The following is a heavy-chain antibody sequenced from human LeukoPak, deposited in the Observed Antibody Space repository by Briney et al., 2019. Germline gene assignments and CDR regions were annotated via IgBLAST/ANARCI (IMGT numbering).Heavy chain of an antibody. V-gene: IGHV4-59*01. CDR3: ARRVPNLTEFDY. CDR1: GGSISGFY. CDR2: IYYSGST. Sequence: SETLSLTCTVSGGSISGFYWSWIRQPPGKGLEWIGYIYYSGSTNYNPSLKSRVTISVDTSKNQFSLKLSSVTAADTAVYYCARRVPNLTEFDYWGQGTLVTVSS. J-gene: IGHJ4*02.